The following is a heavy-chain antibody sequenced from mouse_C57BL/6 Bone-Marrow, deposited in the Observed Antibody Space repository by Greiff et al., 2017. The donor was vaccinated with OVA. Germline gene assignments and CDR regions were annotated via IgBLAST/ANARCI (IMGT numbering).Heavy chain of an antibody. Sequence: DVKLVESGGGLVQPKGSLKLSCAASGFSFNTYAMNWVRQAPGKGLEWVARIRSKSNNYATYYADSVKDRFTISRDDSESMLYLQMNNLKTEDTAMYYCVRRGLRQGWDYAMDYWGQGTSVTVSS. D-gene: IGHD2-4*01. V-gene: IGHV10-1*01. CDR3: VRRGLRQGWDYAMDY. J-gene: IGHJ4*01. CDR1: GFSFNTYA. CDR2: IRSKSNNYAT.